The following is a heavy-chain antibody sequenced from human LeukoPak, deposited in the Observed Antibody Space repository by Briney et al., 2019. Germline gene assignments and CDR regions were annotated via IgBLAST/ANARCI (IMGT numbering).Heavy chain of an antibody. D-gene: IGHD6-19*01. CDR3: ARDKLGSGYSSDFDC. CDR2: IYTGGTT. J-gene: IGHJ4*02. V-gene: IGHV3-66*02. CDR1: GFSFSSNY. Sequence: GGSLRLSCAASGFSFSSNYMNWVRQAPGKGLEWVSAIYTGGTTYYADSVMGRFTISRDNSKNTLYLQLNSLRAEDTAVYYCARDKLGSGYSSDFDCWGQGTLVTVSS.